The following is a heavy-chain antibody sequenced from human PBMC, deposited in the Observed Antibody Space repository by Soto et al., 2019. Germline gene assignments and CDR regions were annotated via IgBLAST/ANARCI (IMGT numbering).Heavy chain of an antibody. V-gene: IGHV3-23*01. D-gene: IGHD5-12*01. CDR1: GFTFTSYA. J-gene: IGHJ4*02. CDR2: IGTTTGDL. CDR3: ARDGVATPEFYFDY. Sequence: GGSLRLSCAASGFTFTSYAMTWVRQGPGKGLEWVSSIGTTTGDLLYADSVKGRFTISRDNSRNTLYLQMNSLRAEDTAVYYCARDGVATPEFYFDYWGQGTLVTVSS.